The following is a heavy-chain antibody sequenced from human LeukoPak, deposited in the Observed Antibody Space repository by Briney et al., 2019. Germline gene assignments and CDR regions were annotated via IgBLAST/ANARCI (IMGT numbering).Heavy chain of an antibody. J-gene: IGHJ4*02. CDR2: IHQDGVDK. D-gene: IGHD1-20*01. CDR3: AKGDRSNWNGGPDY. V-gene: IGHV3-7*03. Sequence: GGSLRLSCAASEFRFGSYAMSWVRQAPRKGPEWVANIHQDGVDKDYVDSVAGRFTISRDNAKNSLYLQMNSLRAEDMALYYCAKGDRSNWNGGPDYWGQGTLVTVSS. CDR1: EFRFGSYA.